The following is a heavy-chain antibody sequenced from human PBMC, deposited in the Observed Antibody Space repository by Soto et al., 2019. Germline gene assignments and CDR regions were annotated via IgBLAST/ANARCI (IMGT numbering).Heavy chain of an antibody. Sequence: QVQLVQSGAEVKKPGASVRVSCKASGYSFTDYHIHWVRQAPGQGLEWLGRINPKSGGTSTAQKFQGWVTMTRDRSISTVYKELTRLRSEDTAVYFCARGHSTDCSNGVCSFFYNHEMDVWGQGTTVTVSS. CDR2: INPKSGGT. D-gene: IGHD2-8*01. J-gene: IGHJ6*02. V-gene: IGHV1-2*04. CDR1: GYSFTDYH. CDR3: ARGHSTDCSNGVCSFFYNHEMDV.